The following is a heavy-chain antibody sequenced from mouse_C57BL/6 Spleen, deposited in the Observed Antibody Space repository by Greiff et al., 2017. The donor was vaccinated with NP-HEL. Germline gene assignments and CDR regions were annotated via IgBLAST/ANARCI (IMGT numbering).Heavy chain of an antibody. CDR3: TRGGRSIVTTRWYFDV. Sequence: EVKLVESGEGLVKPGGSLKLSCAASGFTFSSYAMSWVRQTPEKRLEWVAYISSGGDYIYYADTVKGRFTISRDNARNTLYLQMSSLKSEDTAMYYCTRGGRSIVTTRWYFDVWGTGTTVTVSS. V-gene: IGHV5-9-1*02. J-gene: IGHJ1*03. D-gene: IGHD2-5*01. CDR1: GFTFSSYA. CDR2: ISSGGDYI.